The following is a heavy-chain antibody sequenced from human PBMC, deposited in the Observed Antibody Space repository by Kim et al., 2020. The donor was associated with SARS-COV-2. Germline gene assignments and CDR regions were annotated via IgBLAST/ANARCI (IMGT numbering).Heavy chain of an antibody. CDR3: AKVKGYSSSWYGGAYYYYGMDV. CDR1: GFTFSSYA. V-gene: IGHV3-23*01. Sequence: GGSLRLSCAASGFTFSSYAMTWVRQAPGKGLEWVSAISGSGGSTYYADSVKGRFTISRDNSKNTLYLQMNSLRAEDTAVYYCAKVKGYSSSWYGGAYYYYGMDVWGQGTTVTVSS. J-gene: IGHJ6*02. CDR2: ISGSGGST. D-gene: IGHD6-13*01.